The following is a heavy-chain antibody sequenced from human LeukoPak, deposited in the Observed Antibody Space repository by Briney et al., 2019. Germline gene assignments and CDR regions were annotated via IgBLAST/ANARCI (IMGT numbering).Heavy chain of an antibody. CDR3: ARVVDTAMANYGMDV. J-gene: IGHJ6*04. D-gene: IGHD5-18*01. V-gene: IGHV3-21*01. CDR1: GFTFSSYS. Sequence: GGSLRLSCAASGFTFSSYSMNWVRQAPGKGLEWVSSISSSSSYIYYADSVKGRFTISRDNAKNSLYLQMNSLRAEDTAVYYCARVVDTAMANYGMDVWGKGTTVTASS. CDR2: ISSSSSYI.